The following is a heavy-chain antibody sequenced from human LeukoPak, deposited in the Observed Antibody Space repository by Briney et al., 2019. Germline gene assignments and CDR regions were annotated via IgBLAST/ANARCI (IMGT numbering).Heavy chain of an antibody. CDR3: ARSHYYGSGSYYNWFDP. CDR1: GGSISSGGYY. Sequence: SETLSLTCTVSGGSISSGGYYWSWIRQHPGKGLEWIGYIYYSGSTCYNPSLKSRVTISVDTSKNQFSLKLSSVTAADTAVYYCARSHYYGSGSYYNWFDPWGQGTLVTVSS. CDR2: IYYSGST. V-gene: IGHV4-31*03. D-gene: IGHD3-10*01. J-gene: IGHJ5*02.